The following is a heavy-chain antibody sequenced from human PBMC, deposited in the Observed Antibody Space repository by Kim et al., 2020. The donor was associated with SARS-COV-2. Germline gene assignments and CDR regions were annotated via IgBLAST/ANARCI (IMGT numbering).Heavy chain of an antibody. Sequence: YADSVKGRFTISIDNSKTTLYLQMNSLRAEDTAVYYCARDPVAGTSAPDYWGQGTLVTVSS. J-gene: IGHJ4*02. V-gene: IGHV3-33*01. D-gene: IGHD6-19*01. CDR3: ARDPVAGTSAPDY.